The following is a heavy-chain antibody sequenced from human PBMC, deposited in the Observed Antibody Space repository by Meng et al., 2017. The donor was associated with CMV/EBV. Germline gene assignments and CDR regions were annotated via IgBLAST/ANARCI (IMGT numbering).Heavy chain of an antibody. CDR2: FNPNSGDT. D-gene: IGHD3-16*01. Sequence: ASVKVSCKASGYIFTGYYMHWIRQAPGQGLGWMGWFNPNSGDTTYAQKFQDRVTMTRDTSIRTAYMELSSLRPDDTAVYYCARVFILGGGLRFYGVDVWGQGTTVTVSS. CDR3: ARVFILGGGLRFYGVDV. J-gene: IGHJ6*02. V-gene: IGHV1-2*02. CDR1: GYIFTGYY.